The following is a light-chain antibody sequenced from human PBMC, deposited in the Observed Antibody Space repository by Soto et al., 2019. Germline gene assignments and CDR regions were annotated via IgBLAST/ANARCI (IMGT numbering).Light chain of an antibody. CDR3: QQRSNWPPIT. J-gene: IGKJ5*01. V-gene: IGKV3-11*01. CDR1: QSFRGL. CDR2: DAY. Sequence: VLLTQSPVTLSLSPVESSTLSGRASQSFRGLLAWYQQKPGQAPRLLIYDAYNRATGIPPRFSGSGSGTDFTLSISSIEPEDFAVYYCQQRSNWPPITFGQGTRLEI.